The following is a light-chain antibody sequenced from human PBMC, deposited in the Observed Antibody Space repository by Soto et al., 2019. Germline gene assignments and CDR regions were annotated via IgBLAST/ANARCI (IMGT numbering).Light chain of an antibody. J-gene: IGLJ1*01. CDR2: DIN. CDR1: SSDVGNYIF. V-gene: IGLV2-14*01. Sequence: QSALTQPASVSGSPGQSITISCTGTSSDVGNYIFVSWYRQHPGKAPKLMLYDINNRPSGVSNRFSGSKSGNTASLTISWLQAEDEADYYCVSYTTSASYVFGTGTKLTVL. CDR3: VSYTTSASYV.